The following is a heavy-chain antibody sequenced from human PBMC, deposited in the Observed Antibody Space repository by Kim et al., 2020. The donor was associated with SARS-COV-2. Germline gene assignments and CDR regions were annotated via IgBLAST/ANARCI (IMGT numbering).Heavy chain of an antibody. Sequence: SETLSLTCTVSGGSISSYYWSWIRQPPGKGLEWIGYIYYSGSTNYNPSLKSRVTISVDTSKNQFSLKLSSVTAADTAVYYCARALTGVATIDPDAFDIWGQGTMVTVSS. D-gene: IGHD5-12*01. V-gene: IGHV4-59*01. CDR3: ARALTGVATIDPDAFDI. CDR1: GGSISSYY. CDR2: IYYSGST. J-gene: IGHJ3*02.